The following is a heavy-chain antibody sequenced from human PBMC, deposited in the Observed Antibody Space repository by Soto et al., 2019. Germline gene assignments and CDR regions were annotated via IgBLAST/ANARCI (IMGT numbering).Heavy chain of an antibody. D-gene: IGHD6-6*01. CDR3: ARDFEYSSSSVYYYYGMDV. J-gene: IGHJ6*02. CDR2: ISSSSSYI. CDR1: GFTFSSYS. V-gene: IGHV3-21*01. Sequence: PGGSLRLSCAASGFTFSSYSMNWVRQAPGKGLDWVSSISSSSSYIYYADSVKGRFTISRDNAKNSLYLQMNSLRAEDTAVYYCARDFEYSSSSVYYYYGMDVWGQGTTVTVSS.